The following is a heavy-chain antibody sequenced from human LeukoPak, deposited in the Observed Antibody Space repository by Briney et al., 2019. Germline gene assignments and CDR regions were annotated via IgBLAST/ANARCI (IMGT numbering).Heavy chain of an antibody. J-gene: IGHJ3*02. V-gene: IGHV3-30*02. CDR1: TLSFSSYA. D-gene: IGHD1-14*01. CDR3: VNDPGGAFDI. Sequence: GGSLRLSCEVSTLSFSSYAIQWVRQAPGKGLEWVAFIRYDGTDKYYADSVRGRFTISRDNSKKTVYLQMSGLRTEDAAIYYCVNDPGGAFDIWGQGTMVTVSS. CDR2: IRYDGTDK.